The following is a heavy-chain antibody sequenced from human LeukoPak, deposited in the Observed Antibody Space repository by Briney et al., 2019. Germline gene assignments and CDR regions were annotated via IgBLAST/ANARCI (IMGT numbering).Heavy chain of an antibody. Sequence: PGRSLRLSCAASGFTFSTYGMNWVRQAPGKGLEWVAIIWYDGNNKYYADSVKGRFTISRDNSKNTLYLQMNSLRADDTAVYYCARVGVDTYYDILTGYSKKYYFDYWGQGTLVTVSS. J-gene: IGHJ4*02. CDR3: ARVGVDTYYDILTGYSKKYYFDY. D-gene: IGHD3-9*01. CDR1: GFTFSTYG. V-gene: IGHV3-33*01. CDR2: IWYDGNNK.